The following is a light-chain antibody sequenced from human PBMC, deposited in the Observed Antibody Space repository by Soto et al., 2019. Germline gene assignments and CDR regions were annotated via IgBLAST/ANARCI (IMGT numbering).Light chain of an antibody. CDR1: QSVSSN. CDR2: GAS. J-gene: IGKJ1*01. V-gene: IGKV3-15*01. CDR3: QQYNNWPRT. Sequence: EIVMAQSPATLSVSQGERATVSCRASQSVSSNLAWYQQKPGQAPRLLIYGASTRATGIPARFSVSGSGTEFTLTISSLQSEDFAVYYCQQYNNWPRTFGQGTKVDI.